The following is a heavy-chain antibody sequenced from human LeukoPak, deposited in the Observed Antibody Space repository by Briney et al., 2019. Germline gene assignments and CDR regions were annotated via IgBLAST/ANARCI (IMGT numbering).Heavy chain of an antibody. V-gene: IGHV5-51*01. D-gene: IGHD2-2*01. CDR2: IYPGDSDT. CDR1: GYSFTSYW. Sequence: GESLKISCKGSGYSFTSYWIGWVRQMPGKGLEWMGIIYPGDSDTRYSPSFQGQVTISADKSISTAYLQWSSLKASDTAMYYCARHVVEVVVPAATYYYYYYMDVWGKGTTVTVSS. CDR3: ARHVVEVVVPAATYYYYYYMDV. J-gene: IGHJ6*03.